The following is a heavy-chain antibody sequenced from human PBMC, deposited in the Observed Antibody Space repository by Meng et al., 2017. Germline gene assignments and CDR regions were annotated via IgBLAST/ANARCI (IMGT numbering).Heavy chain of an antibody. CDR1: GFTLRSYA. CDR2: ISGSGGST. V-gene: IGHV3-23*01. D-gene: IGHD3-22*01. CDR3: ATFYYYDSSGYYPRGYYYYYGMDV. Sequence: GGSLRLSCAVSGFTLRSYAMSWVRQAPGKGLEWVSAISGSGGSTYYADSVKGRFTISRDNSKNTLYLQMNSLRAEDTAVYYCATFYYYDSSGYYPRGYYYYYGMDVWDQGTTVTVSS. J-gene: IGHJ6*02.